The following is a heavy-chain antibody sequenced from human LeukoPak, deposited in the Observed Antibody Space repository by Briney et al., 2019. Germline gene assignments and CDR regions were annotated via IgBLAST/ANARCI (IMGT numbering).Heavy chain of an antibody. CDR3: ARVWREYGY. J-gene: IGHJ4*02. CDR2: IGRSSSTI. Sequence: GGSLRLSCAASGFTFSSDSMNWVRQAPGKGVEWVSYIGRSSSTIYYADSVKGRFTISRDNANNSLYLQMNSLRDDDTAVYYCARVWREYGYWGQGTLVTVSS. CDR1: GFTFSSDS. V-gene: IGHV3-48*02. D-gene: IGHD2/OR15-2a*01.